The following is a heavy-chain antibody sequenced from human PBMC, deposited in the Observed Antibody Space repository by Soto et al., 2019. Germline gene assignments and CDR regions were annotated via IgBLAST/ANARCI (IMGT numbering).Heavy chain of an antibody. CDR1: GGSISSYY. CDR2: IYYSGST. D-gene: IGHD3-3*01. CDR3: ARLPTIFGVPGDYYYGMDV. Sequence: NPSETLSLTCTVSGGSISSYYWSWIRQPPGKGLEWIGYIYYSGSTNYNPSLKSRVTISVDTSKNQFSLKLSSVTAADTAVYYCARLPTIFGVPGDYYYGMDVWGQGTTVTVSS. V-gene: IGHV4-59*01. J-gene: IGHJ6*02.